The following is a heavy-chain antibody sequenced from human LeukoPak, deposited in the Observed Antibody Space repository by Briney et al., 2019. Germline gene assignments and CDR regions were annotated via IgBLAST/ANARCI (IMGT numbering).Heavy chain of an antibody. J-gene: IGHJ3*02. D-gene: IGHD3-10*01. CDR3: ARARGSYAFDI. Sequence: PGGSLRLSCAASKFTFSDSYMGWMRQAPGKGLEWVSYISNSGTTMYYADSVKGRFTISRDNAKNSLYLQTNSLRAEDTAVYYCARARGSYAFDIWGQGTMVTVSS. CDR1: KFTFSDSY. V-gene: IGHV3-11*04. CDR2: ISNSGTTM.